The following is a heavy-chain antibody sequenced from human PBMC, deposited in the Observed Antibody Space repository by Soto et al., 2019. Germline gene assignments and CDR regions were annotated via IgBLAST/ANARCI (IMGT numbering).Heavy chain of an antibody. J-gene: IGHJ4*02. CDR1: GFTFSSYA. CDR3: GKEWVRIAAAGEEFDY. Sequence: EVQLLEPGGGLVQPGGSLRLSCAASGFTFSSYAMSWVRQAPGKGLEWVSAISGSGGSTYYADSVKGRFTISRDNSKNTLYLQMNSLRAEDTAVYYCGKEWVRIAAAGEEFDYWGQGTLVTVSS. D-gene: IGHD6-13*01. V-gene: IGHV3-23*01. CDR2: ISGSGGST.